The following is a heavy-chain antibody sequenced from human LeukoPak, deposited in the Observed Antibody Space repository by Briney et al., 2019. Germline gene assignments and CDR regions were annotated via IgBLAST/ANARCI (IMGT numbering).Heavy chain of an antibody. CDR2: ISSSSSYI. CDR3: ARESYYYDSSGYYSLGY. D-gene: IGHD3-22*01. Sequence: GGSLRLSCAASGFTFSSYSMNWVRQAPGKGLECVSSISSSSSYIYYADSVKGRFTISRDNAKNSLYLQMNSLRAEDTAVYYCARESYYYDSSGYYSLGYWGQGTLATVSS. CDR1: GFTFSSYS. V-gene: IGHV3-21*01. J-gene: IGHJ4*02.